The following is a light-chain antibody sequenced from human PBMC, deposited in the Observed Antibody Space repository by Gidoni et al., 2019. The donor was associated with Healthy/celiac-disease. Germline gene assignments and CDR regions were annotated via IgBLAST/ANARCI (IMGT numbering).Light chain of an antibody. CDR2: DAS. Sequence: EIVLTQSPATLSLSPGERATLSCRASPSVSSYLAWYQQKPGQAPRLLIYDASNRATGIPARFSGSGSGTDFTLTISSLEPEDFAVYYCQQRSNWPQNTFXGXTKVEIK. CDR1: PSVSSY. J-gene: IGKJ4*01. CDR3: QQRSNWPQNT. V-gene: IGKV3-11*01.